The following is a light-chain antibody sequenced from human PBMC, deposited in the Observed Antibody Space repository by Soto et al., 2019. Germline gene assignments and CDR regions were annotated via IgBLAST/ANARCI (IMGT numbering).Light chain of an antibody. V-gene: IGKV3-15*01. CDR2: DTS. Sequence: MRQSPATLSVSPGDSATLTCRASQGISDNLAWYQQKPVKTPRLLIYDTSTRATGVPTRFSGSRSGAEFTLTIISLQSEDFAIYYCQPYNNWQLTFGGGTKVDIK. CDR3: QPYNNWQLT. J-gene: IGKJ4*01. CDR1: QGISDN.